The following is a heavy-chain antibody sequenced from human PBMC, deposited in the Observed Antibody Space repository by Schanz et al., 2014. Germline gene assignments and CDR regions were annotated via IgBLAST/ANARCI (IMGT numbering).Heavy chain of an antibody. CDR3: ARGSSENMIRGELDY. Sequence: QVHLGQSGAEVHKPGASLKISCKASGYTFTNFFLHWVRQAPGQGLEWMGIINPIGGSTTYAQKFRSAVTLTTGTSTDTAYLELTSLRSEDTAVYYCARGSSENMIRGELDYWGQGTLVTVSS. CDR1: GYTFTNFF. CDR2: INPIGGST. D-gene: IGHD3-10*01. V-gene: IGHV1-46*03. J-gene: IGHJ4*02.